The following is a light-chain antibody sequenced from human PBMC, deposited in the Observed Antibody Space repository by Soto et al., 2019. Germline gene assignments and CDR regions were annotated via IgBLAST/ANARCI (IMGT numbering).Light chain of an antibody. Sequence: QSALTQPASVSGSPGQSITISCTGTSSDIGTYNLVSWYQQLPGKAPKLMIYKVSQRPSGVSNRFSGSKSGNTASLTISGLQAEDEADYYCCAYAGSSTHLVFGGGTKLTVL. J-gene: IGLJ2*01. V-gene: IGLV2-23*02. CDR1: SSDIGTYNL. CDR2: KVS. CDR3: CAYAGSSTHLV.